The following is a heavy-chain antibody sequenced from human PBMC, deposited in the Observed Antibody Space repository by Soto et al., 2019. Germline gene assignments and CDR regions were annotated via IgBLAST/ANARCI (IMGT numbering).Heavy chain of an antibody. J-gene: IGHJ4*02. V-gene: IGHV4-30-2*01. CDR3: ARHHYCSGGSCYSSLGFDY. CDR1: GGSISSGGYS. CDR2: IYHSGST. D-gene: IGHD2-15*01. Sequence: SETLSLTCAVSGGSISSGGYSWSWIRQPPGKGLEWIGYIYHSGSTYYNPSLKSRVTISVDTSKNQFSLKLSSVTAADTAVYYCARHHYCSGGSCYSSLGFDYWGQGTLVTVSS.